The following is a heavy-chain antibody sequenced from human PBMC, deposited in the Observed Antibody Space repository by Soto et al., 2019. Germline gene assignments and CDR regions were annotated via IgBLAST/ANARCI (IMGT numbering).Heavy chain of an antibody. Sequence: ETLSLTCPVSGASVSSYSWTWVRQPPGKGLEWIGYVYYSGSTHYKPSLKSRVTISLDTSKNKFSLKLTSVTAADTAMYFCASSPPAMVAPNIWGQGTMVTVSS. V-gene: IGHV4-59*02. D-gene: IGHD5-18*01. CDR2: VYYSGST. CDR1: GASVSSYS. CDR3: ASSPPAMVAPNI. J-gene: IGHJ4*02.